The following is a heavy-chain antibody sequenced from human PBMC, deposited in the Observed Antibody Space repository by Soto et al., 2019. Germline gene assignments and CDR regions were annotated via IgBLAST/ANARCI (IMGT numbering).Heavy chain of an antibody. CDR1: GFTFSTYS. CDR3: ARAPTHYYYYGMDV. Sequence: EVQLVESGGGLVQPGGSLRLSCAASGFTFSTYSMNWVRQAPGKGLEWVSYISSGGTTIYYADSVRGRFTISRDNAKNSLYLQMNSLRDEDTAVYYCARAPTHYYYYGMDVWGQGTTVTVSS. J-gene: IGHJ6*02. CDR2: ISSGGTTI. V-gene: IGHV3-48*02.